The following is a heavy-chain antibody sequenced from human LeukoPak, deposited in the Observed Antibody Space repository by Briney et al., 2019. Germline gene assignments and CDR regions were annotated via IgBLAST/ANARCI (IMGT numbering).Heavy chain of an antibody. D-gene: IGHD2-21*01. CDR1: GFTFGKYW. V-gene: IGHV3-7*01. J-gene: IGHJ4*02. CDR3: TKDGYLGHYFDY. CDR2: IKLDGSEK. Sequence: GGSLRLSCVASGFTFGKYWMSWVRQAPGKGLEWVANIKLDGSEKNYVDSVKGRFTISRDNTKNTLYLQMNSLRAEDTAVYYCTKDGYLGHYFDYWGQGTLVTVSS.